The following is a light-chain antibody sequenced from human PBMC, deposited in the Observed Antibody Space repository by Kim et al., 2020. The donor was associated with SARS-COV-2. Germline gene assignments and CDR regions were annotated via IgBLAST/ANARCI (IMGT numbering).Light chain of an antibody. Sequence: SSELTQDPAVSVALGQTVTITCQGDSLRNYYPSWYQQKPGQAPVVVIYGKSNRPSGIPDRFSGSTSGNTASLTITGAQAEDEADYYCNSRDSSSNHLVFGGGTKVTIL. CDR2: GKS. CDR3: NSRDSSSNHLV. V-gene: IGLV3-19*01. CDR1: SLRNYY. J-gene: IGLJ2*01.